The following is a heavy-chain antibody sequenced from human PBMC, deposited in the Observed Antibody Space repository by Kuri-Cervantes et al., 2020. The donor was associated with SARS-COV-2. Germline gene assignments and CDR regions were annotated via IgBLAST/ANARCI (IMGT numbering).Heavy chain of an antibody. D-gene: IGHD2-2*01. Sequence: GESLKISCAASGFTFSRYAMHWVRQAPGKGLEWVAVISYDGSNKYYADSVKGRFTISRDNSKNTLYLQMNSLRAEDTAVYYCSRAYCSSTSCQLGYWGQGTLVTVSS. CDR3: SRAYCSSTSCQLGY. J-gene: IGHJ4*02. V-gene: IGHV3-30-3*01. CDR2: ISYDGSNK. CDR1: GFTFSRYA.